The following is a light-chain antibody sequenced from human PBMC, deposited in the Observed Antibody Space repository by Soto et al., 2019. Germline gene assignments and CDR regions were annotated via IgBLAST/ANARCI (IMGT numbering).Light chain of an antibody. Sequence: EIGLTQSPGTLSLSPGERATLSCRASQSVSSSYLAWYQQKPGQAPRLLIYGASNRATGIPDRFSGSGSGTDFTLTISRLEPDDFAVYYCQQYGNSRTFGQGTKVDIK. J-gene: IGKJ1*01. V-gene: IGKV3-20*01. CDR1: QSVSSSY. CDR2: GAS. CDR3: QQYGNSRT.